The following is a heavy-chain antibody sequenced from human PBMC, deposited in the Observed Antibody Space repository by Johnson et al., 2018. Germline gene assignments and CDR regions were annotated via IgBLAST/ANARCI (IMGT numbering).Heavy chain of an antibody. CDR2: IYYSGST. J-gene: IGHJ5*02. V-gene: IGHV4-39*01. CDR1: GGSISSSSYY. CDR3: ASRDGVLLTHSGYCSGGSCPRRWFDP. D-gene: IGHD2-15*01. Sequence: QVQLQESGPGLVKPSETLSLTCTVSGGSISSSSYYWGWIRQPPGKGLEWIGSIYYSGSTYYNPSLKSRVTISVDTSKNQFSLKLSSVTAADTAVYYCASRDGVLLTHSGYCSGGSCPRRWFDPWGQGTLVTVSS.